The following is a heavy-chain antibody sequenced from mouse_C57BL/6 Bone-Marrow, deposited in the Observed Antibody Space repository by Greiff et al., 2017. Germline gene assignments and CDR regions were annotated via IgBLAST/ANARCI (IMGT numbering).Heavy chain of an antibody. Sequence: QVQLQQPGAELVKPGASVKLSCKASGYTFTSYWMHWVKQRPGQGLEWIGEIDPSDSYTNYNQKFKGKSTLTVDKSSSTAYMQLSSLTSEDSAVYYCARPPSGNYGWYFDVWGTGTTVTVPS. D-gene: IGHD2-1*01. CDR2: IDPSDSYT. CDR1: GYTFTSYW. J-gene: IGHJ1*03. V-gene: IGHV1-69*01. CDR3: ARPPSGNYGWYFDV.